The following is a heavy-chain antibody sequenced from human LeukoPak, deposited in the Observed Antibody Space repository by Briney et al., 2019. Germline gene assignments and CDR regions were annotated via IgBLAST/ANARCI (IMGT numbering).Heavy chain of an antibody. CDR2: ISGSGDTT. CDR3: ARDRLEAVTDDDYFDY. J-gene: IGHJ4*02. V-gene: IGHV3-23*01. D-gene: IGHD2-21*02. CDR1: GFTFSSYA. Sequence: GGSLRLSCAATGFTFSSYAMTWVRQAPGKGLEWVSGISGSGDTTYYADSVKGRFTISRDNSKNTVYLQMNSLRAEDTGVYYCARDRLEAVTDDDYFDYWGQGTLVTVSS.